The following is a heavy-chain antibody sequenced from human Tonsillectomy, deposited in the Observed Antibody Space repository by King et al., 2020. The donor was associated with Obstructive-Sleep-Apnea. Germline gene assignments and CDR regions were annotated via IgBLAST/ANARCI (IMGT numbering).Heavy chain of an antibody. CDR1: GFTFDDYA. CDR3: AKAGTSSWYEGWFDP. CDR2: ISWYSGSI. J-gene: IGHJ5*02. D-gene: IGHD6-13*01. Sequence: VQLVESGGGLVQPGRSLRLSCAASGFTFDDYAMHWVRQAPGKGLEWVSGISWYSGSIGYANSVKGRFTISRDNAKNSLYLQMNSLRAEDTALYYCAKAGTSSWYEGWFDPWGQGTLVTVSS. V-gene: IGHV3-9*01.